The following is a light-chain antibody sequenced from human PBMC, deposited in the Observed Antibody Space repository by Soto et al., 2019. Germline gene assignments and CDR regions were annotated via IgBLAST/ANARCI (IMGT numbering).Light chain of an antibody. V-gene: IGLV2-8*01. Sequence: QSALTQPPSASGSPGQSVTISCTGTSSDVGSYDYVSWYQQYPGKAPKLIMSEVTRRPSGVPDHFSGSKSDNTASLTVSGLQAEDEADYYCSSYSGSNNYVVFGGGTKLTVL. CDR3: SSYSGSNNYVV. CDR2: EVT. CDR1: SSDVGSYDY. J-gene: IGLJ2*01.